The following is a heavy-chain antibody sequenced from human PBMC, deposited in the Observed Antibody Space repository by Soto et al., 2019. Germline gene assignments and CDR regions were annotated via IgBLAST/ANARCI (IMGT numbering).Heavy chain of an antibody. CDR2: ISSTSIYM. Sequence: EVQLVESGGGLVKPGGSLRLSCAASGFTFSTYNMNWVRQAPGKGLEWVSSISSTSIYMYYANSLKGRFTISRDNAKNSLYLRMNSLRAEDTAVYYCARGWLRDPWMYWGQGTLVTVSS. CDR3: ARGWLRDPWMY. J-gene: IGHJ4*02. D-gene: IGHD5-12*01. V-gene: IGHV3-21*01. CDR1: GFTFSTYN.